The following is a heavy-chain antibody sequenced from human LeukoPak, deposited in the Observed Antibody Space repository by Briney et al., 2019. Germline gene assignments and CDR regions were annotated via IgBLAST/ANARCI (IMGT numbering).Heavy chain of an antibody. D-gene: IGHD1-26*01. J-gene: IGHJ4*02. CDR3: ARALSEGGY. CDR1: GFTFSSYG. CDR2: IWYDGSNK. V-gene: IGHV3-33*01. Sequence: GGSLRLSCAASGFTFSSYGMHWVRQAPGKGPEWVAVIWYDGSNKYYADSVKGRFTISRDNSKNTLYLQMNSLRAEDTAVYYCARALSEGGYWGQGTLVTVSS.